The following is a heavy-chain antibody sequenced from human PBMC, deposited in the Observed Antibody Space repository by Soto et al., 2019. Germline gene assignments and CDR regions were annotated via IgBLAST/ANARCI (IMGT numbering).Heavy chain of an antibody. CDR2: IRSSSGTI. Sequence: EVQLVESGGGLVQPGGSLRLSCAASGFTFSSYSMNWVRQAPGKGLEWVSYIRSSSGTIYYADSVKGRFTISRDNAKHSLYLRMISLRAEDTAVYYCAGQGDYSWGSQYWGQGTLVTVSS. CDR1: GFTFSSYS. D-gene: IGHD3-16*01. J-gene: IGHJ4*02. V-gene: IGHV3-48*01. CDR3: AGQGDYSWGSQY.